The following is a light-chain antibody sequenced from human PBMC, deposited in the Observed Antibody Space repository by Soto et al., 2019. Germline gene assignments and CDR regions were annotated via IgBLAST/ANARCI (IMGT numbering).Light chain of an antibody. CDR1: QSVGGVY. V-gene: IGKV3-20*01. CDR3: QQYGTSPYT. Sequence: EIVLTQSPGTLSLSPGERATLSCRASQSVGGVYLAWYQHRPGQAPSLLIYGASTRATGIPNRFSGSGSGTDFTLTINRLEPEDLAVYYCQQYGTSPYTFGQGTKLEIK. CDR2: GAS. J-gene: IGKJ2*01.